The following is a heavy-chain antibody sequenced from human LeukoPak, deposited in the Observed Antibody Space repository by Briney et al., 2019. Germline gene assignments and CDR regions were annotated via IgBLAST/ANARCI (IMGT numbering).Heavy chain of an antibody. D-gene: IGHD3-22*01. Sequence: SETLSLTCSVSGGSVSSGTYYETWIRQPPGKGLEWIGHVYFSGTSSYNPSLKSRVTISADTSKNQFSLKLSSVTAADTAVYYCARPDYYDSSINYWGQGTLVTVSS. CDR1: GGSVSSGTYY. J-gene: IGHJ4*02. CDR3: ARPDYYDSSINY. CDR2: VYFSGTS. V-gene: IGHV4-61*01.